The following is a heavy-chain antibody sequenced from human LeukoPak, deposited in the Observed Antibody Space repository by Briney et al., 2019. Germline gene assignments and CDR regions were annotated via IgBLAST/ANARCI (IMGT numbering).Heavy chain of an antibody. D-gene: IGHD5-18*01. CDR1: GFTFSSYG. J-gene: IGHJ3*02. CDR2: IWYDGSNI. CDR3: GRPQNPEIYGYGAFDI. V-gene: IGHV3-33*01. Sequence: GGSLRLSCAASGFTFSSYGMHWVRQAPGKGLEWLAVIWYDGSNIYYADPVKGRFAISRDNSKNTLYLQMNSLRAEDTAVYYCGRPQNPEIYGYGAFDIWGQGTMVTVSS.